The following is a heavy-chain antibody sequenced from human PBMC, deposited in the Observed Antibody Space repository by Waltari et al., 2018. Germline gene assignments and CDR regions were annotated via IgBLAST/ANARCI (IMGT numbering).Heavy chain of an antibody. CDR2: SGN. CDR3: ARSYTVTTSPIAGY. D-gene: IGHD4-17*01. Sequence: QVQLQESGPGLVKPSDTLSVTCTVFGGSISIYYWRWIRQPPGKGLEWIGYSGNKYNPSHKSRVTISLDTSKNQFSLKLSSVTAADTAVYYCARSYTVTTSPIAGYWGQGTLVTVSS. V-gene: IGHV4-59*07. J-gene: IGHJ4*02. CDR1: GGSISIYY.